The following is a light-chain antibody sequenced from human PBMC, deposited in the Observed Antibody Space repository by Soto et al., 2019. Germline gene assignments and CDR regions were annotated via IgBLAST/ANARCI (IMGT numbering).Light chain of an antibody. CDR1: SSDIGAYDY. Sequence: QSVLTQPASVSGSPGQSITISCTGTSSDIGAYDYVSWYQQHLGKAPKLIISEVHNRPSGVSNRFSGSKSGSTASLTISGLQAEDEADYYCSSYRSTITFYVFGTGTKVTVL. CDR2: EVH. J-gene: IGLJ1*01. CDR3: SSYRSTITFYV. V-gene: IGLV2-14*01.